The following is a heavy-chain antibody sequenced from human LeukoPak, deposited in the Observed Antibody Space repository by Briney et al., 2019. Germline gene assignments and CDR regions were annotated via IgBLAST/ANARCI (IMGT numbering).Heavy chain of an antibody. CDR3: ARGEFPSDLEF. CDR1: GGSVSSGSYY. J-gene: IGHJ4*02. CDR2: IYCSGST. V-gene: IGHV4-61*01. D-gene: IGHD3-10*01. Sequence: ASETLSLTCTVSGGSVSSGSYYWNWIRQPPGKGLEWIGYIYCSGSTNYNASLKSRVTISVDTSKNQFSLKLTSVTSADTAVYYCARGEFPSDLEFWGQGALITVSS.